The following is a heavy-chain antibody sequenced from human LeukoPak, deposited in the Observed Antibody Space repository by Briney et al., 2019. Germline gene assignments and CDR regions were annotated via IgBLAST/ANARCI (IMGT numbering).Heavy chain of an antibody. J-gene: IGHJ5*02. CDR2: INPNSGGT. D-gene: IGHD6-13*01. CDR3: ARAGIAALDWFDP. Sequence: ASVKVSCTASGYTFTGYYMHWVRQAPGQGLEWMGWINPNSGGTNYAQKFQGWVTMTRDTSISTAYMELSRLRSDDTAVYYCARAGIAALDWFDPWGQGTLVTVSS. V-gene: IGHV1-2*04. CDR1: GYTFTGYY.